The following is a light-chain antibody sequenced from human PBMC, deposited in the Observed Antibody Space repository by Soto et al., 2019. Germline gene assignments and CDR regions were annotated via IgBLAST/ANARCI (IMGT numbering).Light chain of an antibody. Sequence: QSALTQPASVSVSPGQSITSSCPGTSRDVGGYNYVSWYQQHPGKAPKLMIYEVSNRPSGVSTRFSGYKSGNTASLTISGLQAKDEADYYCSSYTISTTLVFGTGTKVTVL. CDR1: SRDVGGYNY. V-gene: IGLV2-14*01. J-gene: IGLJ1*01. CDR2: EVS. CDR3: SSYTISTTLV.